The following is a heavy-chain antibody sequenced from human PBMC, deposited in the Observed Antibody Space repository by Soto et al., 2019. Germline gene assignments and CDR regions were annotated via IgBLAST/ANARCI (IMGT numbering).Heavy chain of an antibody. Sequence: SETLSLTCAVSGGSISSSNWWSWVRQPPGKGLEWIGEIYHSGSTYYNMSLKSRVTISVDKSNNQFSLKLTSMTAADSAVYYCARVGYTSGHYFDYWGQGALVTVSS. V-gene: IGHV4-4*02. CDR1: GGSISSSNW. D-gene: IGHD5-18*01. J-gene: IGHJ4*02. CDR3: ARVGYTSGHYFDY. CDR2: IYHSGST.